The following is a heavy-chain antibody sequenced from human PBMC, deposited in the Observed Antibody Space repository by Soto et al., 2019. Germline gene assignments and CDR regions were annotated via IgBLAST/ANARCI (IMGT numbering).Heavy chain of an antibody. J-gene: IGHJ6*03. CDR3: AREGGIAVAGTEYYYYYMDV. D-gene: IGHD6-19*01. Sequence: VQLVESGGGVVQPGRSLRLSCAASGFTFSSYGMHWVRQAPGKGLEWVAVIWYDGSNKYYADSVKGRFTISRDNSKNTLYLQMNSLRAEDTAVYYCAREGGIAVAGTEYYYYYMDVWGKGTTVTVSS. V-gene: IGHV3-33*01. CDR1: GFTFSSYG. CDR2: IWYDGSNK.